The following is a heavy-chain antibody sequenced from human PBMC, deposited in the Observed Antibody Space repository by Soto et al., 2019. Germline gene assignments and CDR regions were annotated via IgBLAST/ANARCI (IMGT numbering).Heavy chain of an antibody. D-gene: IGHD1-26*01. V-gene: IGHV5-51*01. Sequence: GESLKISCKRSGYSFTKYWIGWERKMPGKGLEWMGIIDPGDSDTRYSPSFQGQVSISADKSISTAYLQWSSLKASDTAMYYCARHGTSLRYGMDVWGQGTTVTVSS. CDR2: IDPGDSDT. J-gene: IGHJ6*02. CDR1: GYSFTKYW. CDR3: ARHGTSLRYGMDV.